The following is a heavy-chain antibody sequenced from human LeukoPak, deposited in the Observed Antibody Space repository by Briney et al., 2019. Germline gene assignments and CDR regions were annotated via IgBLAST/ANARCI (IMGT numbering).Heavy chain of an antibody. CDR1: GFTFTSA. CDR3: TKGESQPKYYFVY. D-gene: IGHD2-2*01. CDR2: ISGSGGNT. Sequence: GGALRLSCAASGFTFTSAMRWVRQAPGKGLEGVSSISGSGGNTFYQDSVKGRFTISRDNSKNKLYLQMNSLRAEDTAVYYCTKGESQPKYYFVYWGEGTLVSVSS. V-gene: IGHV3-23*02. J-gene: IGHJ4*02.